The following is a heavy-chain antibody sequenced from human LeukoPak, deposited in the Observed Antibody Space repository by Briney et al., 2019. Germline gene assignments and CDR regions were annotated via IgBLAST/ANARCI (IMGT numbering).Heavy chain of an antibody. CDR3: GREQSGSYVHAFDH. CDR1: GFTFSHYG. V-gene: IGHV3-30*02. D-gene: IGHD3-3*01. J-gene: IGHJ5*02. CDR2: KQNDGSTT. Sequence: PGGPLRLSCAASGFTFSHYGMHWVRPAAGKGLEGVAFKQNDGSTTFYAASVKGRFTISRDNSKNPLFLQMNSLRTDDTAVYYCGREQSGSYVHAFDHWGQGTRVSVSS.